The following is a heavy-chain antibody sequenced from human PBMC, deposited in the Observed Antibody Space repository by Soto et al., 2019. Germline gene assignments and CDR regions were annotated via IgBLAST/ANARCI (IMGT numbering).Heavy chain of an antibody. V-gene: IGHV3-23*01. CDR2: ISGSGGST. Sequence: GGSLRLSCAASGFTFSSYAMSWVRQAPGKGLEWVSAISGSGGSTYYADSVKGRFTISRDNSKNTLYLQMNSLRAEDTAVYYCAKSKYGSGYYYYYYGMDVWGQGTTVTVSS. D-gene: IGHD3-10*01. J-gene: IGHJ6*02. CDR3: AKSKYGSGYYYYYYGMDV. CDR1: GFTFSSYA.